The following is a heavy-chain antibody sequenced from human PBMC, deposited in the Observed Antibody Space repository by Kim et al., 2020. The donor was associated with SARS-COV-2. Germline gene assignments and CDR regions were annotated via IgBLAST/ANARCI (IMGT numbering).Heavy chain of an antibody. Sequence: GGSLRLSCAASGFTFSSYAMHWVRQAPGKGLEWVAVISYDGSNKYYADSVKGRFTISRDNSKNTLYLQMNSLRAEDTAVYYCARGAPLRYFDWTNYYYGMDVWGQGTTVTVSS. V-gene: IGHV3-30*04. CDR1: GFTFSSYA. CDR2: ISYDGSNK. CDR3: ARGAPLRYFDWTNYYYGMDV. D-gene: IGHD3-9*01. J-gene: IGHJ6*02.